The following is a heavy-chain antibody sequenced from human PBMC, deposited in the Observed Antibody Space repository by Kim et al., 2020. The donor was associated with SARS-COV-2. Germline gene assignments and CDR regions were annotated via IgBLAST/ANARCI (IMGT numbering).Heavy chain of an antibody. CDR2: IYSGGRT. D-gene: IGHD5-12*01. Sequence: GGSLRLSCAASGFTVSSSYMSWVRQAPGKGLEWVSVIYSGGRTYYADSVKGRFTISRDNSKNTVFLQMNSLRAEDTAVYHCASWVATYNYYYAMDVWGQGTTVTVSS. CDR3: ASWVATYNYYYAMDV. CDR1: GFTVSSSY. J-gene: IGHJ6*02. V-gene: IGHV3-66*01.